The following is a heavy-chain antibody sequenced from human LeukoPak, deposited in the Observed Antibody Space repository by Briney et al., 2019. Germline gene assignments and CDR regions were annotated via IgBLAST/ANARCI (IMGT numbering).Heavy chain of an antibody. CDR2: IWYDGSNK. CDR3: ARDSTMTGYEYDY. D-gene: IGHD5-12*01. Sequence: GGSLRLSCAASGFTFSSYGMRWVRQAPGKGLEWVAVIWYDGSNKYYADSVKGRFTISRDNSKNTLYLQMNSLRAEDTAVYYCARDSTMTGYEYDYWGQGTLVTVSS. J-gene: IGHJ4*02. V-gene: IGHV3-33*01. CDR1: GFTFSSYG.